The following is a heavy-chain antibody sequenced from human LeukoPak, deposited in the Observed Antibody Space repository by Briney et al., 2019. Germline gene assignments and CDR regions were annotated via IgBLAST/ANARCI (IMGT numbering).Heavy chain of an antibody. J-gene: IGHJ4*02. D-gene: IGHD2-15*01. CDR2: MYSGGTA. CDR1: GFIVNSKY. Sequence: GGSLRLSCAASGFIVNSKYMSWIRQAPGKELEWVSVMYSGGTAFYADSVRGRFTISRDNSKNALYLQMNRLNVEDTAVYYCARSIPGPHCGCGGCPPTLTPFDLWGQGTLVTVSS. V-gene: IGHV3-53*01. CDR3: ARSIPGPHCGCGGCPPTLTPFDL.